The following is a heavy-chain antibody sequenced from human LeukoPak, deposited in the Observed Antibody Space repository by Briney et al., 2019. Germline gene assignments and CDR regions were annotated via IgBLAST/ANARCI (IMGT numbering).Heavy chain of an antibody. Sequence: GGSLRLSCAASGFTFSSYAMSGGRQAPGKGLEWVSAISGSGGSTYYAGSVKGRFTISRDNSKNALYLQMYSLRAEDTAVYYCAKDLVYDFWSGYSHRAFDIWGQGTMVTVSS. J-gene: IGHJ3*02. CDR3: AKDLVYDFWSGYSHRAFDI. D-gene: IGHD3-3*01. CDR1: GFTFSSYA. CDR2: ISGSGGST. V-gene: IGHV3-23*01.